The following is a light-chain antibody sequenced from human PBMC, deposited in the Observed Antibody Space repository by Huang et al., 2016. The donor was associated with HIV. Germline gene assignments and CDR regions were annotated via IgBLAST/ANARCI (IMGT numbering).Light chain of an antibody. V-gene: IGKV1-9*01. CDR2: AAT. CDR1: QGISNY. Sequence: IQLTQSPSSLSASVGDRVTITCRTSQGISNYLAWYPQKPGKAPQLLMYAATTLQSGVPSRFSGSGSGADFTLTINSLQPEDSATYYCQQVKSYPLTFGGGTKIEIK. CDR3: QQVKSYPLT. J-gene: IGKJ4*01.